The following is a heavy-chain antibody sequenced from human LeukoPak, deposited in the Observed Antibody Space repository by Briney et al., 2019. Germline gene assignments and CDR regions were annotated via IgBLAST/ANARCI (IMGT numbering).Heavy chain of an antibody. J-gene: IGHJ4*02. CDR1: GFTVSSNF. CDR2: IYSGGST. Sequence: GGSLRLSCAASGFTVSSNFMSWVRQAPGKGLEWVSVIYSGGSTYYADSVKGRFTISRDNSKNTLYLQMNSLRAEDTAVYYCARRHAQAFYYFDYWGQGTLVTVSS. V-gene: IGHV3-66*01. CDR3: ARRHAQAFYYFDY. D-gene: IGHD3-3*02.